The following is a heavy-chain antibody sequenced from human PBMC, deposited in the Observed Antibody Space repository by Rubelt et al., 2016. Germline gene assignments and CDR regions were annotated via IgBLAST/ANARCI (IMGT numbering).Heavy chain of an antibody. CDR3: ARDVRGYGGNSGVYFQH. Sequence: QLQLQESGPGLVKPSETLSLTCTVSGGSISSSSYYWGWIRQPPGKGLEWIGSIYYSGSTYYNPSLKIRVTIAVYTSKNQFSLKLSSVTAADTAVYYCARDVRGYGGNSGVYFQHWGQGTLVTVSS. J-gene: IGHJ1*01. CDR1: GGSISSSSYY. V-gene: IGHV4-39*07. D-gene: IGHD4-23*01. CDR2: IYYSGST.